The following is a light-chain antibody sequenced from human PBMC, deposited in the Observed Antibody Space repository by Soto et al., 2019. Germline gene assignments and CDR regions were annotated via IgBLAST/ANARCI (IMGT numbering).Light chain of an antibody. J-gene: IGKJ2*02. CDR1: QSVSSY. Sequence: EIVLTQSPATLSLSPGERATLSCRASQSVSSYLAWYQQKPGQAPRLLIHDASNRATGIPARFSGSGARTDFTPTISSREHEDFSVFCCQQRSSWPWGTFGQGTKLEIK. CDR2: DAS. V-gene: IGKV3-11*01. CDR3: QQRSSWPWGT.